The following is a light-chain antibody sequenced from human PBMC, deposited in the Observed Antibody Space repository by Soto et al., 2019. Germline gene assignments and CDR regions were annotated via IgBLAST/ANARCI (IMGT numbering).Light chain of an antibody. V-gene: IGKV1-17*01. J-gene: IGKJ1*01. CDR2: DTF. Sequence: DIQMTQSPSSLSASVGARVTITCRASQGIRYNLGWYQQRPGKAPEGLIYDTFTLASGVPSRFSGSGSGTEFTLTIASLQPEDVATYYCLQDQAYPWTFGQGTKVDIK. CDR3: LQDQAYPWT. CDR1: QGIRYN.